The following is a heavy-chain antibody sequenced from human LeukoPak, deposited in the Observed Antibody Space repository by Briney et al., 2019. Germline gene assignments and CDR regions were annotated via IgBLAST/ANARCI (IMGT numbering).Heavy chain of an antibody. CDR1: GGSISSSSYY. J-gene: IGHJ6*03. CDR2: IYYSGST. D-gene: IGHD6-6*01. Sequence: PSETLSLTCTVSGGSISSSSYYWGWIRQPPGKGLEWIGSIYYSGSTYYNPSLKSRVTISVDTSKNQFSLKLSSVTAADTAVYYCARDSEGQLAGYYYYYMDVWGKGTTVTVSS. CDR3: ARDSEGQLAGYYYYYMDV. V-gene: IGHV4-39*07.